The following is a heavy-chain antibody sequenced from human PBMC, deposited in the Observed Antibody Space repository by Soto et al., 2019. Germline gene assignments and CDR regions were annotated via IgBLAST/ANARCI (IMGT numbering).Heavy chain of an antibody. Sequence: EVQLLESGGGLVQPGGSLRLSCAASGFTFSSYAMSWVRQAPGKGLEWVSAISGSGGSTYYADSVKGRFTISRDNSKHALYLQMNRLRAEDTAVYYCAKECRPYCGGDCYPSWAYWGQETLVTVSS. CDR3: AKECRPYCGGDCYPSWAY. J-gene: IGHJ4*02. V-gene: IGHV3-23*01. D-gene: IGHD2-21*02. CDR1: GFTFSSYA. CDR2: ISGSGGST.